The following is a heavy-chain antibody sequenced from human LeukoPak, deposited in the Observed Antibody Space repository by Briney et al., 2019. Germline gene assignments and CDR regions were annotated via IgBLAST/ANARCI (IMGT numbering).Heavy chain of an antibody. CDR3: ARTPITIFGSYYYYMDV. D-gene: IGHD3-3*01. Sequence: PGGSLRLSCAASGFTFSSYEMNWVRQAPGKGLEWVSYISSSGSTIYYADSVKGRFTISRDNAKNSLYLQMNSLRAEDTAVYYCARTPITIFGSYYYYMDVWGKGTTVTVSS. CDR1: GFTFSSYE. CDR2: ISSSGSTI. J-gene: IGHJ6*03. V-gene: IGHV3-48*03.